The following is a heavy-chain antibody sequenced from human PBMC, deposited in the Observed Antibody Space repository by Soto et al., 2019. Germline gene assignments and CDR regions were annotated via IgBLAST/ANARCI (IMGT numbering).Heavy chain of an antibody. Sequence: GGSLRLSCAASGFTFSSYSMNWVRQAPGKGLEWVSYISSSSSTIYYADSVKGRFTISRDNAKNSLYLQMNSLRDEDTAVYYCARDAIQTYCSGGSCYSGPYGMDVWGQGTLVTVSS. CDR2: ISSSSSTI. J-gene: IGHJ6*02. V-gene: IGHV3-48*02. CDR3: ARDAIQTYCSGGSCYSGPYGMDV. D-gene: IGHD2-15*01. CDR1: GFTFSSYS.